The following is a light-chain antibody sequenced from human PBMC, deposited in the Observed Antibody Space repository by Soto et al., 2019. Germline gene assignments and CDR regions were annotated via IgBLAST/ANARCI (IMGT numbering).Light chain of an antibody. CDR3: QQYDYSPRT. Sequence: ETVLTQSPGTLSLSPGETATLSCRASQTVNNNCLAWYQQKPGQAPRLLIYGTSTRATGTPDRFSGSGSGTDFTLTITRLEPEDFAIYYCQQYDYSPRTFGQGTKVEI. V-gene: IGKV3-20*01. CDR2: GTS. CDR1: QTVNNNC. J-gene: IGKJ1*01.